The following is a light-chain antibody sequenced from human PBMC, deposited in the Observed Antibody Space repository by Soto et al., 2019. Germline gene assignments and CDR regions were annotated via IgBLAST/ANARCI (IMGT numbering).Light chain of an antibody. V-gene: IGLV2-14*01. J-gene: IGLJ2*01. CDR1: SSDVGGYNY. Sequence: QSALTQPASVSGSPGQSITISCTGTSSDVGGYNYVSWYQQHPGKAPKLMIYEVIKRPSGVSNRFSGSKSGNTASLTISGLQDEDEADYYCSSYTSSSTYVVFGGGTKLTVL. CDR2: EVI. CDR3: SSYTSSSTYVV.